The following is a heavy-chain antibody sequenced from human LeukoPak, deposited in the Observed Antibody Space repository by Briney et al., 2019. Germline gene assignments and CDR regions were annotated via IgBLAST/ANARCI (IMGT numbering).Heavy chain of an antibody. D-gene: IGHD4-11*01. Sequence: PSETLSLTCTVSGGSISGYYWSWVRQAPGKELEWVSVIYSGGSTYYADSVKGRFTISRDNSKNTLYLQMNSLRAEDTAVYYCASYSNYDPYYYGMDVWGQGATVTVSS. V-gene: IGHV3-53*01. CDR1: GGSISGYY. CDR3: ASYSNYDPYYYGMDV. J-gene: IGHJ6*02. CDR2: IYSGGST.